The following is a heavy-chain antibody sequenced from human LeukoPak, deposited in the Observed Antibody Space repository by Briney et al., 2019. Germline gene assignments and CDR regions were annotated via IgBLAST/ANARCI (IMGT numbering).Heavy chain of an antibody. D-gene: IGHD6-13*01. V-gene: IGHV3-49*03. CDR2: IRGKASGATT. J-gene: IGHJ6*02. CDR3: ARDLAADKRAMDV. Sequence: PGRALRLSCLGSGFSFGDFALSWFRQAPGKGLEWVGFIRGKASGATTEYAASVKGRFSISRDESKTIAYLQMNSLRADDTAVYYCARDLAADKRAMDVWGQGTTVTVSS. CDR1: GFSFGDFA.